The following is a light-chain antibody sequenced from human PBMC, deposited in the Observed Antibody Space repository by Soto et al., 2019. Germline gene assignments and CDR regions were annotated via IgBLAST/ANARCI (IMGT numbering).Light chain of an antibody. CDR3: QHYNSYSEA. J-gene: IGKJ1*01. CDR1: QTISSW. V-gene: IGKV1-5*03. Sequence: DIQMTQSPSTLYGSVGDRVTITCLASQTISSWLAWYQQKPGKAPKLLIYKASTLKSGVPSRFGGSGSGTEFTLTISSLQPDNFGTYYCQHYNSYSEALGQGTKVDIK. CDR2: KAS.